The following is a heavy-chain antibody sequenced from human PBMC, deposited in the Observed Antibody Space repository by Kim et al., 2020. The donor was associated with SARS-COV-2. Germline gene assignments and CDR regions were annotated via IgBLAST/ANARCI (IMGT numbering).Heavy chain of an antibody. CDR3: ARSLLLQDHAFDI. V-gene: IGHV4-39*01. D-gene: IGHD3-22*01. Sequence: SETLSLTCTVSGGSISSSSYYWGWIRQPPGKGLEWIGSIYYSGSTYYNPSLKSRVTISVDTSKNQFSLKLSSVTAADTAVYYCARSLLLQDHAFDIWGQGTMVTVSS. J-gene: IGHJ3*02. CDR2: IYYSGST. CDR1: GGSISSSSYY.